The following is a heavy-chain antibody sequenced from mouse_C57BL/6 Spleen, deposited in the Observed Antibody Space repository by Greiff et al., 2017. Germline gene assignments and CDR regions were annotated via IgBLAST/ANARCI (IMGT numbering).Heavy chain of an antibody. Sequence: QVQLQQPGAELVRPGSSVKLSCKASGYTFTSYWLHWVKPRPIQGLERIGNIDPSDSETHSNQKFKDKATLTVDKSSSTAYMQLSSLTSEDSAVYYCAREVYGSSRGFAYWGQGTLVTVSA. CDR3: AREVYGSSRGFAY. J-gene: IGHJ3*01. V-gene: IGHV1-52*01. CDR1: GYTFTSYW. D-gene: IGHD1-1*01. CDR2: IDPSDSET.